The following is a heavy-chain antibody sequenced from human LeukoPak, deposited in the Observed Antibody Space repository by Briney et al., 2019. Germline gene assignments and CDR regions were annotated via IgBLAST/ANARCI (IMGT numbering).Heavy chain of an antibody. Sequence: PGGSLRLSCAASGFTFSSYSMNWVRQAPGKGLEWVSYISSSSSTIYYADSVKGRFTISRDNAKNTLYLQMNSLRAEDTAVYYCARGPIFGVVEAFDIWGQGTMVTVSS. D-gene: IGHD3-3*01. CDR3: ARGPIFGVVEAFDI. CDR1: GFTFSSYS. J-gene: IGHJ3*02. CDR2: ISSSSSTI. V-gene: IGHV3-48*04.